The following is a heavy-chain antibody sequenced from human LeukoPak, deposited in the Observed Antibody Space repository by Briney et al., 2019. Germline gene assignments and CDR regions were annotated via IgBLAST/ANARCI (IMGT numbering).Heavy chain of an antibody. D-gene: IGHD2-2*02. V-gene: IGHV3-30-3*01. Sequence: TGGSLRLSCAASGFTFSSYAMHWVRQAPGKGLEWVAVISYDASNKYYGDSVKGRFTISRDNAKNSLYLQMNGLRAEDTAVYYCARDKYCDSASCYTGTLLDYWGQGTLVTVSS. CDR1: GFTFSSYA. CDR2: ISYDASNK. CDR3: ARDKYCDSASCYTGTLLDY. J-gene: IGHJ4*02.